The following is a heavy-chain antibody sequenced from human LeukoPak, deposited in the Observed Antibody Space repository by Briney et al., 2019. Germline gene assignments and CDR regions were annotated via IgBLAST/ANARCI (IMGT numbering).Heavy chain of an antibody. CDR3: ARCSIRWYRNWFDP. CDR1: GGSISGHY. Sequence: SETLSLTCTVSGGSISGHYWSWIRQPPGKGLEWIGHIYYSGSTNYNPSLKSRVTISVDTSKNHFSLKLSSVTAADTAVYYCARCSIRWYRNWFDPWGQGTLVTVSS. D-gene: IGHD6-19*01. V-gene: IGHV4-59*11. J-gene: IGHJ5*02. CDR2: IYYSGST.